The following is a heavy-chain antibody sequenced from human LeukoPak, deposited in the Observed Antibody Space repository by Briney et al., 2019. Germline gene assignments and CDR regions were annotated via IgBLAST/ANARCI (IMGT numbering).Heavy chain of an antibody. J-gene: IGHJ4*02. CDR1: GDSISSTSYY. CDR2: INHSGST. CDR3: ATYLVGYDYVWGSYRERSFDY. D-gene: IGHD3-16*02. V-gene: IGHV4-39*07. Sequence: PSETLSLTCIVSGDSISSTSYYWAWIRQPPGKGLEWIGEINHSGSTNYNPSLKSRVTMSVDTSKNQFSLKLSSVTAADTAVYYCATYLVGYDYVWGSYRERSFDYWGQGTLVTVSS.